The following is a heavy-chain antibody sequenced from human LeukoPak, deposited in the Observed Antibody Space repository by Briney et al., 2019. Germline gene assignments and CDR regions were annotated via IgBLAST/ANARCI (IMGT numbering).Heavy chain of an antibody. CDR1: GFTFDDYA. Sequence: PGGSLRLSCAASGFTFDDYAMYWVRQAPGKGLEWVSLISWDGGSTYYADSVKGRFTISRDNSKKSLYLQMNSLRIEDTALYYCAARTFSADYWGQGTLVTVSS. J-gene: IGHJ4*02. V-gene: IGHV3-43D*03. CDR2: ISWDGGST. CDR3: AARTFSADY.